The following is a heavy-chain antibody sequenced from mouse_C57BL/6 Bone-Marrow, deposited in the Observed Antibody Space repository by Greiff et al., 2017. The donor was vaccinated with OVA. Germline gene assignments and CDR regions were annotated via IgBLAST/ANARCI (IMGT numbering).Heavy chain of an antibody. CDR2: INPYNGGT. V-gene: IGHV1-19*01. CDR3: AKNYYGSSYSLFDV. D-gene: IGHD1-1*01. CDR1: GYTFTDYY. Sequence: EVQLQQSGPVLVKPGASVKMSCKASGYTFTDYYMNWVQQSHGKSLEWIGVINPYNGGTSYNQKFKGKATLTVDKSSSTAYMELNSLTSEDSAVYYCAKNYYGSSYSLFDVWGTGTTVTVSS. J-gene: IGHJ1*03.